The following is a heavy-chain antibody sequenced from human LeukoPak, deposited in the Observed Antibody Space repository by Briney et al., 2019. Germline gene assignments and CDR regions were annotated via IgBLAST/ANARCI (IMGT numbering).Heavy chain of an antibody. V-gene: IGHV1-2*02. CDR2: INPNSGGT. CDR1: GYTFTGYY. Sequence: ASVKVSCKASGYTFTGYYMHWVRQAPGQGLEWMGWINPNSGGTNYAQKFQGRVTMTRDTSISTAYMELSRLRSDDTAVYYCARDAVGAIRFFGYWGQGTLVTVSS. J-gene: IGHJ4*02. CDR3: ARDAVGAIRFFGY. D-gene: IGHD1-26*01.